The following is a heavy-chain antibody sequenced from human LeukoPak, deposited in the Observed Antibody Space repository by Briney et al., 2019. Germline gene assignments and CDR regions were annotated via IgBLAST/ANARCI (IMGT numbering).Heavy chain of an antibody. CDR1: GGSFSGYY. CDR2: INHSGST. V-gene: IGHV4-34*01. J-gene: IGHJ5*02. D-gene: IGHD3-22*01. CDR3: ARGRLYYYDSSGYYPAIWFDP. Sequence: SETLSLTCAVYGGSFSGYYWSWIRQPPGKGLEWIGDINHSGSTNYNPSLKSRVTISVDTSKNQFSLKLSSVTAADTAVYYCARGRLYYYDSSGYYPAIWFDPWGQGTLVTVSS.